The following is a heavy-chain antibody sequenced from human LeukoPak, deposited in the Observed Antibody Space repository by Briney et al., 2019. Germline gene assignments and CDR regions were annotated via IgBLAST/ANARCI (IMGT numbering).Heavy chain of an antibody. CDR2: IRYDGSNK. D-gene: IGHD2-2*01. Sequence: PGGSLRLSCAASGFTFSSYGMHWVRQAPGKGLEWVAFIRYDGSNKYYADSVKGRFTISRDNSKNTLYLQMNSLRAEDTAVYYCAKDAADCSSTSCYYYYYMDVWGKGTTVTVSS. CDR3: AKDAADCSSTSCYYYYYMDV. J-gene: IGHJ6*03. V-gene: IGHV3-30*02. CDR1: GFTFSSYG.